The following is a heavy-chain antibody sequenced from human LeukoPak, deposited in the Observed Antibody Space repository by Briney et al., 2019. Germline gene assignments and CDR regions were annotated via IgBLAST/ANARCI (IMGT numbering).Heavy chain of an antibody. J-gene: IGHJ4*02. CDR2: INPHSGDT. CDR3: ARAYLNCSGGSCFDY. D-gene: IGHD2-15*01. CDR1: GYIFTDHY. V-gene: IGHV1/OR15-1*04. Sequence: ASVKVSCKASGYIFTDHYILWVRQAPGRGLEWMGRINPHSGDTNSAQRFQGRVTMTRDTSTSTVYMELSSLRSEDTAVYYCARAYLNCSGGSCFDYWGQGTLVTVSS.